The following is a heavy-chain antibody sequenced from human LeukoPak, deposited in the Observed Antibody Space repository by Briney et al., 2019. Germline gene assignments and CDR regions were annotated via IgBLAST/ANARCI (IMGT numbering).Heavy chain of an antibody. CDR1: GFTFSDYY. CDR3: ARGSTYYDSSGQVPFDY. J-gene: IGHJ4*02. Sequence: GGSLRLSCAASGFTFSDYYMSWIRQAPGKGLEWVSYISSSSSTIYCADSVKGRFTISRDNAKNSLYLQMNSLRAEDTAVYYCARGSTYYDSSGQVPFDYWGQGTLVTVSS. CDR2: ISSSSSTI. V-gene: IGHV3-11*04. D-gene: IGHD3-22*01.